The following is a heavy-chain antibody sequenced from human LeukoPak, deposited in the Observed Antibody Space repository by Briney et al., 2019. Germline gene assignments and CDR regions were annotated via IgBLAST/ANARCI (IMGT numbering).Heavy chain of an antibody. CDR2: ISGNGGST. Sequence: LPGGSLRLSCAASGFTFSSYAMSWVRQAPGKGLEWASTISGNGGSTYYADSVKGRFTISRDNSKNTLYLQMSSLRAEDTAVYYCARNYYDSSGYYPDAFDIWGQGTMVTVYS. J-gene: IGHJ3*02. CDR1: GFTFSSYA. D-gene: IGHD3-22*01. CDR3: ARNYYDSSGYYPDAFDI. V-gene: IGHV3-23*01.